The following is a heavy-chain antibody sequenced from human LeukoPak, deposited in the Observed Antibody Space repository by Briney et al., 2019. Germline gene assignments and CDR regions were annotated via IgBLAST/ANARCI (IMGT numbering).Heavy chain of an antibody. V-gene: IGHV4-39*01. Sequence: SETLSLTCTVSGGSISSSSYYWGWVRQPPGTGLEWIGSIYYSGSTYYNPSLKSRVTISVDTSKNQFSLKLSSVTAADTAVYYCARIRNYYDSSGYLYYFDYWGQGTLVTVSS. CDR1: GGSISSSSYY. J-gene: IGHJ4*02. D-gene: IGHD3-22*01. CDR2: IYYSGST. CDR3: ARIRNYYDSSGYLYYFDY.